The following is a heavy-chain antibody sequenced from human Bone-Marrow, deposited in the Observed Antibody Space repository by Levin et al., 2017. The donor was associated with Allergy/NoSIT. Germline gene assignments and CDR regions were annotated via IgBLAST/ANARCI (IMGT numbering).Heavy chain of an antibody. D-gene: IGHD3-22*01. CDR3: AKDPSAIVVVITPQL. Sequence: GGSLRLSCAASGFTFSSYGMHWVRQAPGKGLEWVAVISYDGSNKYYADSVKGRFTISRDNSKNTLYLQMNSLRAEDTAVYYCAKDPSAIVVVITPQLWGQGTMVTVSS. J-gene: IGHJ3*01. CDR1: GFTFSSYG. V-gene: IGHV3-30*18. CDR2: ISYDGSNK.